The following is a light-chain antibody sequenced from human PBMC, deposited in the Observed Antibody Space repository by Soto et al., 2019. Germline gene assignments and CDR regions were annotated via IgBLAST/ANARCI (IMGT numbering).Light chain of an antibody. CDR1: SSNLGAGYD. CDR2: DND. V-gene: IGLV1-40*01. Sequence: QSALTQPPSVSGAPGQRVTISCTGGSSNLGAGYDVHWYQHLPGTVPKLLIYDNDNRPSGVPDRFSGSKSGTSASLAITGLQAEDEADYYCQSYDTSLSVGVFGTGTKVTV. CDR3: QSYDTSLSVGV. J-gene: IGLJ1*01.